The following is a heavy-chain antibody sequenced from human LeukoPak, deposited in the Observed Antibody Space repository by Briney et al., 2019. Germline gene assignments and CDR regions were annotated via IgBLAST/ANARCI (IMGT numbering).Heavy chain of an antibody. D-gene: IGHD6-19*01. Sequence: GGSLRLSCAASGFTFSSYWMHWVRHAPGKGLVWVSRINSDGSSTSYADSVKGRFTISRDNAKNTLYLQMNSLRAEDTAVYYCARLTGYSSGDDYWGQGTLVTVSS. V-gene: IGHV3-74*01. CDR3: ARLTGYSSGDDY. CDR2: INSDGSST. J-gene: IGHJ4*02. CDR1: GFTFSSYW.